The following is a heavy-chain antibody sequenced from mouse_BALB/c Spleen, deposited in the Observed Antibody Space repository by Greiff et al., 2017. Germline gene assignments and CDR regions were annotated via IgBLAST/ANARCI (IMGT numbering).Heavy chain of an antibody. V-gene: IGHV3-2*02. CDR2: ISYSGST. J-gene: IGHJ4*01. CDR3: ARDRYDEDYYAMDY. CDR1: GYSITSDYA. D-gene: IGHD2-14*01. Sequence: DVKLQESGPGLVKPSQSLSLTCTVTGYSITSDYAWNWIRQFPGNKLEWMGYISYSGSTSYNPSLKSRISITRDTSKNQFFLQLNSVTTEDTATYYCARDRYDEDYYAMDYWGQGTSVTVSS.